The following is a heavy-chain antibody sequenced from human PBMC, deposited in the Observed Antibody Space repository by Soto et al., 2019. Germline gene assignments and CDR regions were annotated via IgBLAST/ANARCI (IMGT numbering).Heavy chain of an antibody. Sequence: PGGSLRLSCAASGFIFTDYSMAWIRQAPGKGLEWISYITTGGETTLYAASVEGRFTISRDNAKKALFLQMNSLRADDTAVYFCARDTQRRDGYNFDYWGQGTLVTVSS. CDR1: GFIFTDYS. D-gene: IGHD5-12*01. V-gene: IGHV3-11*01. CDR3: ARDTQRRDGYNFDY. CDR2: ITTGGETT. J-gene: IGHJ4*02.